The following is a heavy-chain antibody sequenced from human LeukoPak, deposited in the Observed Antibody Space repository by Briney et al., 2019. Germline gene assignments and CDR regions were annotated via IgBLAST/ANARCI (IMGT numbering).Heavy chain of an antibody. J-gene: IGHJ4*02. CDR1: GYTFTGYY. CDR3: ARLTVGDNDY. CDR2: MNPNSGNT. Sequence: GASVKVSCKASGYTFTGYYMHWVRQAPGQGLEWMGWMNPNSGNTGYAQKFQGRVTMTRNTSISTAYMELSSLRSEDTAVYYCARLTVGDNDYWGQGTLVTVSS. V-gene: IGHV1-8*02. D-gene: IGHD3-10*01.